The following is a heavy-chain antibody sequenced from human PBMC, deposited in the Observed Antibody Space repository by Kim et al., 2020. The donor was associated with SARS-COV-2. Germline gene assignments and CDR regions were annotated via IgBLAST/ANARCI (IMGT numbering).Heavy chain of an antibody. D-gene: IGHD3-10*01. CDR3: VRAWGAKTYGFYF. V-gene: IGHV3-48*04. Sequence: GGSLRLSCAASGFTFSSWNMNWVRLAPGKGPEWVSYINTRSNNIYYADSVKGRFSTSRDNAKNSLYLQMNDLRAEDTAVYYCVRAWGAKTYGFYFWGHGTLVAVSS. CDR1: GFTFSSWN. CDR2: INTRSNNI. J-gene: IGHJ4*01.